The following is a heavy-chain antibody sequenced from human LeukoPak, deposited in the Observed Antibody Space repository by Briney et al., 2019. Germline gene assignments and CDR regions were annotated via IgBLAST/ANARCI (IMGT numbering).Heavy chain of an antibody. CDR1: GGPISSSSYY. V-gene: IGHV4-39*07. Sequence: KASETLSLTCTVSGGPISSSSYYWGWVRQPPGKGLEWIGSIYYSGSTYYNPSLKSRVTISVDTSKNQFSLKLSSVTAADTAVYYCARGGPTVPYRYWGQGTLVTVSS. CDR3: ARGGPTVPYRY. J-gene: IGHJ4*02. CDR2: IYYSGST. D-gene: IGHD4-17*01.